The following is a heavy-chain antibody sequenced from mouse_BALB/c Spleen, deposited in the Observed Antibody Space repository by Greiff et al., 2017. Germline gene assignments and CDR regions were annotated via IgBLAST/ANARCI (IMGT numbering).Heavy chain of an antibody. D-gene: IGHD3-1*01. CDR1: GYSFTDYN. CDR2: IDPYNGGT. V-gene: IGHV1S135*01. Sequence: QLQESGPELVKPGDSVTVSCKASGYSFTDYNLYWVKQSHGKSLEWVGYIDPYNGGTSYTQKFKGKATLTVDKSSSTAFIHLNSLTSEDSAGYYCASSEAAYWGQGTSVTVSS. J-gene: IGHJ4*01. CDR3: ASSEAAY.